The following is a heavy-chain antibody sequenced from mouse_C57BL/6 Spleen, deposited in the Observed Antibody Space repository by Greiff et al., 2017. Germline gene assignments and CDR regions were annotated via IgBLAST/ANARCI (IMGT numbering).Heavy chain of an antibody. CDR2: ISYDGSN. CDR1: GYSITSGYY. D-gene: IGHD2-5*01. Sequence: EVKLQESGPGLVKPSQSLSLPCSVTGYSITSGYYWNWIRQFPGNKLEWMGYISYDGSNNYNPSLKNRISITRDTSKNQFFLKLNSVTTEDTATYYCARGLYSNYVGYWGQGTTLTVSS. CDR3: ARGLYSNYVGY. J-gene: IGHJ2*01. V-gene: IGHV3-6*01.